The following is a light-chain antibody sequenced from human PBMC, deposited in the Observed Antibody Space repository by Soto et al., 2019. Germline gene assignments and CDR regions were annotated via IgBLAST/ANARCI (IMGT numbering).Light chain of an antibody. Sequence: EIVMTQSPATLSVSPGERATLSCWASQSVSSNLAWYQQKPGQAPRLLIYDASNRATGIPARFSGTGSETDFTLTISGLQSEDSAVYFCQQYNNWPYSFGQGTRLEIK. J-gene: IGKJ5*01. CDR2: DAS. CDR3: QQYNNWPYS. CDR1: QSVSSN. V-gene: IGKV3D-15*01.